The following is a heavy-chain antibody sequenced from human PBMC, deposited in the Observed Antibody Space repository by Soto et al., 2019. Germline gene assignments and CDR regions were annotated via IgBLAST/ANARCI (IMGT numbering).Heavy chain of an antibody. CDR3: AKDRDYPRDQFHY. J-gene: IGHJ4*02. CDR1: GFTFTYYA. V-gene: IGHV3-23*01. Sequence: PGGVLGLSCPASGFTFTYYAFSWVRQAPGKGLEWVSAISANGQGIYYADSVRGRFTISRDNSKNTVFLHMDSLRAEDTAVYYCAKDRDYPRDQFHYWGQGTLVTAP. CDR2: ISANGQGI. D-gene: IGHD2-2*01.